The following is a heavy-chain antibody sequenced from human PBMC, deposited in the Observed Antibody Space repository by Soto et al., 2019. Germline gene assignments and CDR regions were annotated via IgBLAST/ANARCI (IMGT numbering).Heavy chain of an antibody. J-gene: IGHJ4*02. V-gene: IGHV4-34*01. CDR2: INHSGST. D-gene: IGHD2-15*01. Sequence: QVQLQQWGAGLLKPSETLSLTCAVYGGSFSGYYWSWIRQPPGKGLEWIGEINHSGSTNYNPSLKSRVTISVDTSNNQFSLKLSSVTAADTAVYYCARGVGLYCSGGCCYSGWADYWGQGTLVTVSS. CDR1: GGSFSGYY. CDR3: ARGVGLYCSGGCCYSGWADY.